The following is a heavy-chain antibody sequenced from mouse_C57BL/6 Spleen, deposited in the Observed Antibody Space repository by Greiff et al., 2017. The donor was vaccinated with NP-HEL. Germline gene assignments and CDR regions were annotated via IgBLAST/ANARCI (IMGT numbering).Heavy chain of an antibody. Sequence: VKLMESGPELVKPGASVKISCKASGYSFTSYYIHWVKQRPGQGLEWIGWIYPGSGNTKYNEKFKGKATLTADTSSSTAYMQLSSLTSEDSAVYYCALYYGYDGNYAMDYWGQGTSVTVSS. D-gene: IGHD2-2*01. J-gene: IGHJ4*01. CDR3: ALYYGYDGNYAMDY. CDR1: GYSFTSYY. V-gene: IGHV1-66*01. CDR2: IYPGSGNT.